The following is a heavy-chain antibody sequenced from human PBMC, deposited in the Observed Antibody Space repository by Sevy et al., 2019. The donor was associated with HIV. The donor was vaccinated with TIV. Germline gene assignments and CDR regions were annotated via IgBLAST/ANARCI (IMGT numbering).Heavy chain of an antibody. CDR3: AKDLLHHDSSGYSAFDI. Sequence: GGSLRLSCEASGFTFSNYAMNWVRQAPGKGLEWVSTIFRGVSESVTYDADSVKGRFTISRDNSKNTLYLQMHGLRAEDTAVYYCAKDLLHHDSSGYSAFDIWGQGTMVTVSS. CDR2: IFRGVSESVT. V-gene: IGHV3-23*01. D-gene: IGHD3-22*01. J-gene: IGHJ3*02. CDR1: GFTFSNYA.